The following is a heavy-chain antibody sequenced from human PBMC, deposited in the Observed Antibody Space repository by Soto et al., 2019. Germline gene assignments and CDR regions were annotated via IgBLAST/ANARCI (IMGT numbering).Heavy chain of an antibody. V-gene: IGHV1-3*01. D-gene: IGHD5-12*01. CDR2: INGGNGNT. CDR1: GYTFPNYA. J-gene: IGHJ6*02. Sequence: GASVKVSCKASGYTFPNYAIHWVRQAPGQRLEWMGWINGGNGNTKYSQKFQGRVTITRDTSATTAYMELSSLKSEDTAVYYCASTRKGNSGYDYYFYGMDVWGQGTTVTVSS. CDR3: ASTRKGNSGYDYYFYGMDV.